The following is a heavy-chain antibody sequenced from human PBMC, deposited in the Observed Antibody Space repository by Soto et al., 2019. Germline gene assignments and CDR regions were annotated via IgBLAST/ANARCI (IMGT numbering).Heavy chain of an antibody. CDR3: ARDGYYYDSSGYQRVYYFDY. D-gene: IGHD3-22*01. J-gene: IGHJ4*02. CDR1: GGSISSYY. CDR2: IVYSGST. Sequence: SETLSLTCTVSGGSISSYYWSWIRQPPGKGLEWIGYIVYSGSTNYNPSLKSLVTISVDTSRNQFSLRLSSVTAADTAVYYCARDGYYYDSSGYQRVYYFDYWGQGTLVTVSS. V-gene: IGHV4-59*01.